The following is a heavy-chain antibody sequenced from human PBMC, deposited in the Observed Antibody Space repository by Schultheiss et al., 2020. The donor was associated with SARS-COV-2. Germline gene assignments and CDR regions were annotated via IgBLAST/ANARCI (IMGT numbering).Heavy chain of an antibody. CDR2: IYYSGST. CDR3: ARVGDGDFWSGSPYYYYYMDV. V-gene: IGHV4-59*01. CDR1: GGSIRSYY. Sequence: SQTLSLTCTVSGGSIRSYYWSWIRQPPGKGLEWIGYIYYSGSTNYNPSLKSRVTISVDTSKNQFSLKLSSVTAADTAVYYCARVGDGDFWSGSPYYYYYMDVWGKGTTVTVSS. D-gene: IGHD3-3*01. J-gene: IGHJ6*03.